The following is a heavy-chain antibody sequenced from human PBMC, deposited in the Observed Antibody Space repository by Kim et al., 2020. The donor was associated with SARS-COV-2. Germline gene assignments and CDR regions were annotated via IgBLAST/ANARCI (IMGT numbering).Heavy chain of an antibody. CDR1: GFTFSSYS. J-gene: IGHJ4*02. CDR3: AREDVGSGSSGY. D-gene: IGHD3-10*01. V-gene: IGHV3-21*01. Sequence: GGSLRLFCAASGFTFSSYSMNWVRQAPGKGLEWVSSISSSSSYIYYADSVKGRFTISRDNAKNSLYLQMNSLRAEDTAVYYCAREDVGSGSSGYWGQGTLVTVSS. CDR2: ISSSSSYI.